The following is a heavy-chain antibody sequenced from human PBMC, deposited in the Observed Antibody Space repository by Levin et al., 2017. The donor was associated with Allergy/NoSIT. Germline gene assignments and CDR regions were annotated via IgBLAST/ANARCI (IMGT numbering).Heavy chain of an antibody. CDR3: ARQYYDILTGYSSRWFDP. CDR2: IYYSGST. Sequence: GSLRLSCTVSGGSISSSSYYWGWIRQPPGKGLEWIGSIYYSGSTYYNPSLKSRVTISVDTSKNQFSLKLSSVTAADTAVYYCARQYYDILTGYSSRWFDPWGQGTLVTVSS. D-gene: IGHD3-9*01. J-gene: IGHJ5*02. CDR1: GGSISSSSYY. V-gene: IGHV4-39*01.